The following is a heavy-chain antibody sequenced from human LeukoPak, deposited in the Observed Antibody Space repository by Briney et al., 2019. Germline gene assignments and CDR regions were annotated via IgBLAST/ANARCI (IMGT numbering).Heavy chain of an antibody. CDR1: GFTFDDYA. CDR3: AKSVSGSGWPKGAFDY. D-gene: IGHD6-19*01. CDR2: ISWNSGSI. J-gene: IGHJ4*02. V-gene: IGHV3-9*01. Sequence: GRSLRLSCAASGFTFDDYAMHWVRHAPGKGLEWVSGISWNSGSIGYADSVKGRFTISRDNAKNSLYLQMNSLGAEDTALYYCAKSVSGSGWPKGAFDYWGQGTLVTVSS.